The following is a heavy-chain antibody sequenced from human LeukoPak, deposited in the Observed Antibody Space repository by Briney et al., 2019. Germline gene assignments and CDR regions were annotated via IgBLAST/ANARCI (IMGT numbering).Heavy chain of an antibody. CDR2: ISGSGGST. Sequence: PGGSLRLSCAASGFTFSSYAMSWVRQAPGKGLEWVSAISGSGGSTYYADSVKGRFTISRDNSKNTLYLQVNSLRAEDTAVYYCAKDPYCSSTSCYNGNYWGQGTLVTVSS. D-gene: IGHD2-2*02. J-gene: IGHJ4*02. CDR3: AKDPYCSSTSCYNGNY. V-gene: IGHV3-23*01. CDR1: GFTFSSYA.